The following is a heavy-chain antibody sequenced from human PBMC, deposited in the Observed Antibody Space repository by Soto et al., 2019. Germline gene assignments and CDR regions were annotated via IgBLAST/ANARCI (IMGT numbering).Heavy chain of an antibody. CDR3: AKQGPFGELLTIKIYYYYGMDV. CDR2: IWNDGTNK. D-gene: IGHD3-10*01. V-gene: IGHV3-33*06. CDR1: GFTFSSYA. J-gene: IGHJ6*02. Sequence: GGSLRLSCAASGFTFSSYAMHWVRQAPGKGLEWVAVIWNDGTNKYYADSVKGRFTISRDNSKTTLYLQMNSLRAEDTAVYYCAKQGPFGELLTIKIYYYYGMDVWGQGTTVTVSS.